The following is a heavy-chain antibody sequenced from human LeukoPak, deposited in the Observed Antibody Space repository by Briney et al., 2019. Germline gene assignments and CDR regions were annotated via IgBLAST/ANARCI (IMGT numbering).Heavy chain of an antibody. J-gene: IGHJ4*02. CDR3: TTDRRSYYYFDY. V-gene: IGHV3-15*01. CDR1: GFTFSNYS. D-gene: IGHD1-26*01. CDR2: IKTKTDGGTT. Sequence: GGSLRLSCAASGFTFSNYSMNWVRQAPGKGLEWVGRIKTKTDGGTTDYAAPVKGRLIISRDDSKNTLYLQMNSLKTEDTAVYYCTTDRRSYYYFDYWGQGTLVTVSS.